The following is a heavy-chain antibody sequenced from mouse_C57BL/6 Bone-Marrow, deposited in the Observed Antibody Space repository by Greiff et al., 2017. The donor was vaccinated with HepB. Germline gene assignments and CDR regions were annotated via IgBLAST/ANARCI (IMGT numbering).Heavy chain of an antibody. CDR2: INYDGSST. D-gene: IGHD1-1*01. CDR1: GFTFSDYY. V-gene: IGHV5-16*01. Sequence: EVKLVESEGGLVQPGSSIKLSCTASGFTFSDYYMAWVRQVPEKGLEWVANINYDGSSTYYLDSLKSRFIISRDNAKNILYLQMSSLKSEDTATYYCARAYGSSFAWFAYWGQGTLVTVSA. CDR3: ARAYGSSFAWFAY. J-gene: IGHJ3*01.